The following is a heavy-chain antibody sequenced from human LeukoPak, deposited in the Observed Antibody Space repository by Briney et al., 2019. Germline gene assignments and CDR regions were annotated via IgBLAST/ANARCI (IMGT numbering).Heavy chain of an antibody. CDR1: GGSISSDY. J-gene: IGHJ4*02. CDR2: LYYSGST. CDR3: ARWWLIKEFDY. V-gene: IGHV4-59*01. D-gene: IGHD6-19*01. Sequence: PSETLSLTCTVSGGSISSDYWSWIREPPGEGREWIGYLYYSGSTTYNPYLKSRVTISVDAFKIQFSLQRSSVTAADTAVYDWARWWLIKEFDYWGQGTLVTASS.